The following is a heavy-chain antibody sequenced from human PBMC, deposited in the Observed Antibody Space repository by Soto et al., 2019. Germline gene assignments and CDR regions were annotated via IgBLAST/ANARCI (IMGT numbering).Heavy chain of an antibody. J-gene: IGHJ4*02. CDR3: AHRVLRTVFGLVTTTAIYFDF. CDR1: GFSLTTSGVG. CDR2: IYWDDDK. Sequence: QITLNESGPTVVRPTEALTLTCRFSGFSLTTSGVGVCWIRQSPGKAPEWLALIYWDDDKSYSASLKSRLTITKETSKNRVVLTMSDLDPTDTATYYCAHRVLRTVFGLVTTTAIYFDFWSQGTPVAVSS. D-gene: IGHD3-3*01. V-gene: IGHV2-5*02.